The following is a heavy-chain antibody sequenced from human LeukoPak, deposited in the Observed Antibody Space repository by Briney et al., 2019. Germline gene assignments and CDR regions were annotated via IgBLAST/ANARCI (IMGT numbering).Heavy chain of an antibody. CDR1: GGSISSYY. V-gene: IGHV4-59*08. CDR3: ARHDPIVGTPDAFDI. CDR2: IYYSGNT. Sequence: SETLSLTCTVSGGSISSYYWSWIRQPPGKGLEWIAYIYYSGNTDYNPSLKSRVTISLDTSKNRFSLKLSSVTAADTAVYYCARHDPIVGTPDAFDIWGQGTMVTVSS. D-gene: IGHD1-26*01. J-gene: IGHJ3*02.